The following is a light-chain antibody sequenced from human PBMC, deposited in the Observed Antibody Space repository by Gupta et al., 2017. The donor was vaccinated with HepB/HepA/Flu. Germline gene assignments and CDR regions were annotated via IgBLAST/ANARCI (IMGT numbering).Light chain of an antibody. CDR3: ASYAGTYSWV. Sequence: QSALTQPRSVSGSPGQSATISCTGTSSDVGGYNYVSWCQLHPGKVPKLILYDVTRRPSGVPDRFSGSKSGNTASLTISGLQAEDEADYYCASYAGTYSWVFGGGTKLTVL. V-gene: IGLV2-11*01. CDR1: SSDVGGYNY. CDR2: DVT. J-gene: IGLJ3*02.